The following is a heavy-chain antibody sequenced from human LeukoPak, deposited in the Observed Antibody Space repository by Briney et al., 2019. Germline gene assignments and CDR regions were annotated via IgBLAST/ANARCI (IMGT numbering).Heavy chain of an antibody. CDR2: IYSGGST. D-gene: IGHD6-19*01. V-gene: IGHV3-53*04. CDR1: GFTVSNNY. Sequence: GGSLRLSCAASGFTVSNNYMSWVRQAPGKGLEWVSVIYSGGSTYYADSVKGRFTISRHNSKNTLYLQMNSLRAEDTAVYYCAREVHSSGWTVEYWGQGTLVTVSS. CDR3: AREVHSSGWTVEY. J-gene: IGHJ4*02.